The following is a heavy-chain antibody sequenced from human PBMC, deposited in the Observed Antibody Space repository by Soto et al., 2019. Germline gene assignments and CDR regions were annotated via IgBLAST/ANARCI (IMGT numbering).Heavy chain of an antibody. D-gene: IGHD2-2*01. Sequence: GGSLRLSCAASGFTFSNAWMSWVRQAPGKGLEWVGRIKSKTDGGTTDYAAPVKGRFTISRDDSKNTLYLQMNSLKTEDTAVYYCTTEYIVVVPAASLSMDVWGKGTTVTVSS. CDR2: IKSKTDGGTT. J-gene: IGHJ6*03. CDR1: GFTFSNAW. CDR3: TTEYIVVVPAASLSMDV. V-gene: IGHV3-15*01.